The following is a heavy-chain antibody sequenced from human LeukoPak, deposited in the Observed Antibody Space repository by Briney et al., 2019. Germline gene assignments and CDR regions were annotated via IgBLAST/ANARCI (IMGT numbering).Heavy chain of an antibody. J-gene: IGHJ4*02. CDR2: IRDDGSMT. CDR3: VIRHYDYNVYARPSDS. D-gene: IGHD3-16*01. Sequence: PGGSLRLSCAASGFTFSRDWMHWVRQAPGKGLVWVSRIRDDGSMTTYADSVQGRFTISRDNAKSTVFLQMNSLRVEETAVYFCVIRHYDYNVYARPSDSWGQGIPVTASP. CDR1: GFTFSRDW. V-gene: IGHV3-74*03.